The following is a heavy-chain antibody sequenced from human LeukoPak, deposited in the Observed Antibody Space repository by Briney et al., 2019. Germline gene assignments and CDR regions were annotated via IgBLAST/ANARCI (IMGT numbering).Heavy chain of an antibody. D-gene: IGHD3-3*01. CDR1: GYTFTGYY. CDR3: ARGHYDFWSGYDAFDI. V-gene: IGHV1-2*06. J-gene: IGHJ3*02. CDR2: INPNSGGT. Sequence: ASVKVSCKASGYTFTGYYMHWVRQAPGQGLEWMGRINPNSGGTNYAQKFQGRVTMTRDTSISTAYMELSRLRSEDTAVYYCARGHYDFWSGYDAFDIWGQGTMVTVSS.